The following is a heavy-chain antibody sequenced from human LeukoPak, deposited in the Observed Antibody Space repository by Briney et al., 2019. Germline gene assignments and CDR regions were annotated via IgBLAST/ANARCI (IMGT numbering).Heavy chain of an antibody. J-gene: IGHJ4*02. CDR1: GFTFTSFA. CDR2: IVVGSGNT. CDR3: AADIGSSSWDY. Sequence: GTSVKVSCKASGFTFTSFAVQWVRQARGQRLEWIGWIVVGSGNTNYAQKFQERVTITRDMSTSTAYMELSSLRSEDTAVYYCAADIGSSSWDYWGQGTLVTVSS. D-gene: IGHD6-13*01. V-gene: IGHV1-58*01.